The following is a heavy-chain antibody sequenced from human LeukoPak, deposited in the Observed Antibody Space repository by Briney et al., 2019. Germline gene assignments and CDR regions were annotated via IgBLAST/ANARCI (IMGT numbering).Heavy chain of an antibody. CDR1: GYTFTDYY. V-gene: IGHV1-2*02. CDR3: ARDRDYSNTESGFDY. Sequence: ASVTVSCKPSGYTFTDYYIHWVRQAPGQGLEWMGWINPNSGETNSAQKFQGRVTMTGDTSISTAYMELRRVTSDDTAVYYCARDRDYSNTESGFDYWGQGTLVTVSS. CDR2: INPNSGET. D-gene: IGHD4-11*01. J-gene: IGHJ4*02.